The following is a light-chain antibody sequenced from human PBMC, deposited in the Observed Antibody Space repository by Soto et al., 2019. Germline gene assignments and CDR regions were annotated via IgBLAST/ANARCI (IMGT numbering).Light chain of an antibody. J-gene: IGLJ2*01. Sequence: QSVLTQPPSASGSPGQSVTISCTGTSSDVGGYYYVSWYQQHPGKAPKFMIYEVSKRPSGVPDRFSGSKTGNTASLTVSGLQAEDEADYYCSSYAGSNNLVFGGGTKLTVL. CDR1: SSDVGGYYY. V-gene: IGLV2-8*01. CDR3: SSYAGSNNLV. CDR2: EVS.